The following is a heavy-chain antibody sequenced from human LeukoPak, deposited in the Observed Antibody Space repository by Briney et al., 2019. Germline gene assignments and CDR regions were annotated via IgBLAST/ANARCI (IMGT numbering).Heavy chain of an antibody. CDR3: ARGIAAAGGRWFDP. D-gene: IGHD6-13*01. CDR2: INPNSGGT. J-gene: IGHJ5*02. V-gene: IGHV1-2*02. CDR1: GYTFTDYY. Sequence: ASVKVSCKASGYTFTDYYMHWVRQAPEQGLEWMGWINPNSGGTNYAQQFQGRVTMTRDTSISTAYMELSNLRSDDTAVYYCARGIAAAGGRWFDPWGQGTLVTVSS.